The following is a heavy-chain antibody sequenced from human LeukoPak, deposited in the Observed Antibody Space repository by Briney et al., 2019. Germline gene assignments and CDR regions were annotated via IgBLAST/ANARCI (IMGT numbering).Heavy chain of an antibody. D-gene: IGHD6-13*01. CDR1: GYTFTDYY. CDR3: ATLFIPIAAAGKHDY. V-gene: IGHV1-69-2*01. J-gene: IGHJ4*02. CDR2: VDPEDGET. Sequence: ATVKISCKVSGYTFTDYYMHWVQQAPGKGLEWMGLVDPEDGETIYAEKFQGRVTITADTSTDTAYMELSSLRSEDTAVYYCATLFIPIAAAGKHDYRGQGTLVTVSS.